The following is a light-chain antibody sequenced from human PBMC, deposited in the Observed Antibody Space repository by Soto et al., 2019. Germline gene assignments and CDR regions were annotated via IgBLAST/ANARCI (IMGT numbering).Light chain of an antibody. CDR3: ATWDGGLTPQGV. CDR1: TSNIGKYY. Sequence: QAALSQPPSASAAPGPGVTISCSGSTSNIGKYYVSWYQQVPGTAPRLLIYDNNQRPSGIPDRFSGSKSGTSATLAITGLQTGDEADYYCATWDGGLTPQGVFGTGTKVTVL. J-gene: IGLJ1*01. CDR2: DNN. V-gene: IGLV1-51*01.